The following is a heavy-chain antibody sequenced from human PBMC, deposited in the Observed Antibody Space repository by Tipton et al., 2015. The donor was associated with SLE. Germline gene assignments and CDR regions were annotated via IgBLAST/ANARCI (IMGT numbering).Heavy chain of an antibody. V-gene: IGHV4-38-2*02. D-gene: IGHD1-26*01. Sequence: TLSLTCTVSGGSISSYYWSWIRQPPGKGLEWIGSIYHSGNTYYNPSLKSRVTISVDTSKNQFSLKLSSVTAADTAVYYCAREGGVGALDYWGQGTLVTVSS. CDR3: AREGGVGALDY. CDR1: GGSISSYY. CDR2: IYHSGNT. J-gene: IGHJ4*02.